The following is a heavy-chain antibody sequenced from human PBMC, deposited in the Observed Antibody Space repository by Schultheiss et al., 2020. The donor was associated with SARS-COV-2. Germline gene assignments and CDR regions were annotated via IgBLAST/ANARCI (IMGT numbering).Heavy chain of an antibody. CDR1: GFTFDDYG. V-gene: IGHV3-7*01. D-gene: IGHD4-11*01. CDR3: ARSPSATRFDP. CDR2: IKQDGSEK. J-gene: IGHJ5*02. Sequence: GGSLRLSCAASGFTFDDYGMSWVRQAPGKGLECVANIKQDGSEKYYVDSVKGRFTISRDNAKNSLYLQMNSLRAEDTAVYYCARSPSATRFDPWGQGTLVTVSS.